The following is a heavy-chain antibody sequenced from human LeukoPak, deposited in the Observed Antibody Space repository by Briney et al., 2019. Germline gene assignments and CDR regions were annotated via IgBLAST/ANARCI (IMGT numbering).Heavy chain of an antibody. D-gene: IGHD3-3*01. Sequence: PSQTLSLTCTVSGGSISSGDYYWRWIRQPPGKGLEWIGYIYYSGSTYYNPSLKSRVTISVDTSKNQFSLKLSSVTAADTAVYYCARSRFGVAKSGMDVWGKGTTVTVSS. CDR2: IYYSGST. CDR3: ARSRFGVAKSGMDV. J-gene: IGHJ6*04. V-gene: IGHV4-30-4*08. CDR1: GGSISSGDYY.